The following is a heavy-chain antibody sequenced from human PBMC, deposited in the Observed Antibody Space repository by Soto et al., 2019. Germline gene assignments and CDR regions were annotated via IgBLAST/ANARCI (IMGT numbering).Heavy chain of an antibody. CDR2: RNHSGST. J-gene: IGHJ5*02. V-gene: IGHV4-34*01. CDR1: GGSFSGYC. Sequence: SETLALTCAVYGGSFSGYCLSWSRQPPGKGLEWIGERNHSGSTNYNPSLKSRVTISVDTSKNQFSLKLSSLTAADTAVYYCARAGYRSGWYNWFDPWGQGTLVTVSS. D-gene: IGHD6-19*01. CDR3: ARAGYRSGWYNWFDP.